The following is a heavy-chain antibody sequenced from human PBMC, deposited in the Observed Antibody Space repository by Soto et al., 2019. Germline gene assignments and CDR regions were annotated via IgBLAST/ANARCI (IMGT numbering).Heavy chain of an antibody. CDR3: AKDPLTEVTYYYDSSGYYQFDY. V-gene: IGHV1-69*04. Sequence: SVKVSCKASGGTFSSYTISWVRQAPGQGLEWMGRIIPILGIANYAQKFQGRVTITADKSTSTAYMELSSLRSEDTAVYYCAKDPLTEVTYYYDSSGYYQFDYWGQGTLVTVSS. CDR1: GGTFSSYT. CDR2: IIPILGIA. J-gene: IGHJ4*02. D-gene: IGHD3-22*01.